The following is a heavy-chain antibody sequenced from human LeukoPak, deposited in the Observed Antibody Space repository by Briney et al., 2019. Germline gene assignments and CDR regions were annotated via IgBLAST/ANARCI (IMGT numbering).Heavy chain of an antibody. CDR3: ARRAGAYSHPYDY. Sequence: GGSLRLSCAASGFTVSSNYMSWVRQAPGKGLEWVSVIYSGGSTYYADSVQGRFTISRDESKNTLYLQMNSLRAEDTAVYYCARRAGAYSHPYDYWGQGTLVTVSS. CDR1: GFTVSSNY. CDR2: IYSGGST. J-gene: IGHJ4*02. V-gene: IGHV3-66*04. D-gene: IGHD4/OR15-4a*01.